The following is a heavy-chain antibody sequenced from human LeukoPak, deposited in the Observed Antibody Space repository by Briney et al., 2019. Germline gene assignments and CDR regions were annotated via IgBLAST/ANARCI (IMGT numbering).Heavy chain of an antibody. V-gene: IGHV3-33*01. CDR3: ARDRWFGELFGYYFDS. CDR2: IWYDGSNK. Sequence: QPGGSLRLSCAASGFTFSSYGMHWVGQAPGKGLEWVAVIWYDGSNKYYADSVKGRFTISRDNSTNTLYLQMNSLRAEDTAVYYCARDRWFGELFGYYFDSWGQGTLVTVSS. J-gene: IGHJ4*02. CDR1: GFTFSSYG. D-gene: IGHD3-10*01.